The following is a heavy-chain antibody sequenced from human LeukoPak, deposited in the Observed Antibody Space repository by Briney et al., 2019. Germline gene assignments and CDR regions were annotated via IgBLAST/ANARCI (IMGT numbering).Heavy chain of an antibody. D-gene: IGHD3-22*01. CDR2: INHSGST. J-gene: IGHJ3*02. V-gene: IGHV4-34*01. CDR1: GGSFSGYY. CDR3: ARKYRPRITMIVVVPTRNAFDI. Sequence: SETLSLTCAVYGGSFSGYYWSWIRQPPGKGLEWIGEINHSGSTNYNPSLKSRVTISVDTSKNQFFLKLSSVTAADTAVYYCARKYRPRITMIVVVPTRNAFDIWGQGTMVTVSS.